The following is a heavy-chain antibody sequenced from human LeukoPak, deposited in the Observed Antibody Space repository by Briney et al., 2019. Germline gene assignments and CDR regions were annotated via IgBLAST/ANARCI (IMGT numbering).Heavy chain of an antibody. CDR3: ARGEVALNWFDP. Sequence: PSETLSLTCTISAGSISSYYWTWIRQPPLKGLERIAYIYYSGSTNYNPSLKSRVTISVDKSKNQCSLKLRSVTAADTAVYYCARGEVALNWFDPWGQGTLVTVSS. CDR2: IYYSGST. CDR1: AGSISSYY. J-gene: IGHJ5*02. V-gene: IGHV4-59*01. D-gene: IGHD2-15*01.